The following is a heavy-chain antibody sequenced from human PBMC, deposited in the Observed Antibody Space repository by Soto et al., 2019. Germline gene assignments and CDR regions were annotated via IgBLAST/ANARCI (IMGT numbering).Heavy chain of an antibody. V-gene: IGHV4-4*02. J-gene: IGHJ4*02. D-gene: IGHD1-1*01. Sequence: QVQLQESGPGLVKPSGTLSLTCAVSGGSISNDDRWSWVRQAPGKGLEWIGEIHHSGRTHYNPSLKSQVSMSLDKSNNQVSLNVKSVTAADTAVYYCARDGRGRYNLGYWGQGTLFIVSS. CDR2: IHHSGRT. CDR3: ARDGRGRYNLGY. CDR1: GGSISNDDR.